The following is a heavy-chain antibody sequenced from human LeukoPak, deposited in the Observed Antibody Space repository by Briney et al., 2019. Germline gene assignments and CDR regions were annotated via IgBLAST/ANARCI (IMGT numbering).Heavy chain of an antibody. J-gene: IGHJ4*02. CDR2: ISDYNGNT. CDR1: GNTFSKSI. Sequence: GASVKVSCKASGNTFSKSIINWVRQAPGQGLEWMGWISDYNGNTKYAEKFQGRVTMTTDTATGAAYMELKSLSSDDTAMYFCARDKDYSYGVFASWGQGTLVTVSS. V-gene: IGHV1-18*01. D-gene: IGHD5-18*01. CDR3: ARDKDYSYGVFAS.